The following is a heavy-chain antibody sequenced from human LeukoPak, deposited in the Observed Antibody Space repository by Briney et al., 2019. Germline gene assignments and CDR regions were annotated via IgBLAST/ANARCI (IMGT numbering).Heavy chain of an antibody. V-gene: IGHV1-2*06. CDR3: ARSAGHCNNGVCFTDYYIDV. D-gene: IGHD2-8*01. CDR2: INPNSGDP. Sequence: ASVKVSCKASGYTFTDSYIHWVRQAPGQGLEWVGRINPNSGDPNYPQNFQGRVTMTRDTSISTAYMEMSSLTSDDTAVYYCARSAGHCNNGVCFTDYYIDVWGTGTTVTVSS. J-gene: IGHJ6*03. CDR1: GYTFTDSY.